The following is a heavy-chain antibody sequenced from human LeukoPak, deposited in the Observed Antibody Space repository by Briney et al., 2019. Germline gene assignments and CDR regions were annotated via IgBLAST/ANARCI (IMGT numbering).Heavy chain of an antibody. CDR3: AREPVVGAAAGTQTDV. Sequence: PGGSLRLSCAASGFTFSSYSMNWVRQAPGKGLEWVSSISSSSSYIYYADSVKGRFTISRDNAKNSLYLQMNSLRAEDTAVYYCAREPVVGAAAGTQTDVWGQGTTATVSS. CDR2: ISSSSSYI. D-gene: IGHD6-13*01. V-gene: IGHV3-21*01. J-gene: IGHJ6*02. CDR1: GFTFSSYS.